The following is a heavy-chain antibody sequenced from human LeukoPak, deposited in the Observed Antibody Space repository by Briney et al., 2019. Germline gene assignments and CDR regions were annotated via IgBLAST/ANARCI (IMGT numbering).Heavy chain of an antibody. D-gene: IGHD2-21*01. CDR1: GGSISSYY. Sequence: SETLSFTCTVSGGSISSYYWSWIRQPPGKGLEWIGYIYYSGSTNYNPSLKSRVTISVDTSKNQFSLKLSSVTAADTAVYYCASSCGGDCYSSDAFDIWGQGTMVTVSS. V-gene: IGHV4-59*01. CDR2: IYYSGST. J-gene: IGHJ3*02. CDR3: ASSCGGDCYSSDAFDI.